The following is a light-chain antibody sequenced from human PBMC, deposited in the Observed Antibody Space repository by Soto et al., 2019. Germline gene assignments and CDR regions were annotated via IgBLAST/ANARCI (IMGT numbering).Light chain of an antibody. V-gene: IGKV3-15*01. J-gene: IGKJ2*01. CDR1: QSVSSN. CDR2: GAS. Sequence: EIVMTQSPATLSVSPGERATLSCRASQSVSSNLAWYQQKPGQAPRLLIYGASTRATGIPARCSGSGSGTEFNLTISSMQSEDFAVYYCQQYNNGHPYTFGQGTKLEIK. CDR3: QQYNNGHPYT.